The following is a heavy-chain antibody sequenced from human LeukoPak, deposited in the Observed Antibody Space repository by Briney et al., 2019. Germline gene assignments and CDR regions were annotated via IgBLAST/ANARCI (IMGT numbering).Heavy chain of an antibody. CDR2: IIPIFGTA. CDR1: GYTFTSYG. D-gene: IGHD6-13*01. CDR3: ARDPPYSSSWYEGWFDP. Sequence: SVKVSCKASGYTFTSYGISWVRQAPGQGLEWMGGIIPIFGTANYAQKFQGRVTITADKSTSTAYMELSSLRSEDTAVYYCARDPPYSSSWYEGWFDPWGQGTLVTVSS. V-gene: IGHV1-69*06. J-gene: IGHJ5*02.